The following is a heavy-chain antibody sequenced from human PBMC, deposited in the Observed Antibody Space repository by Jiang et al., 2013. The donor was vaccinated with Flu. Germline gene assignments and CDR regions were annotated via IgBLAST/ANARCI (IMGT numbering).Heavy chain of an antibody. V-gene: IGHV4-59*01. Sequence: LLKPSETLSLTCTVSGGSISSYYWSWIRQPPGKGLEWIGYIYYSGSTNYNPSLKSRVTISVDTSKNQFSLKLSSVTAADTAVYYCARGLGPGGGAYWGQGTLVTVSS. J-gene: IGHJ4*02. CDR3: ARGLGPGGGAY. D-gene: IGHD2-15*01. CDR2: IYYSGST. CDR1: GGSISSYY.